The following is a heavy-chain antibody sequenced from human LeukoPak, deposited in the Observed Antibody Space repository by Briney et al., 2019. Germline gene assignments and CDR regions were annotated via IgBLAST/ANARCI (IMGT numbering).Heavy chain of an antibody. J-gene: IGHJ4*02. CDR3: ARRIPGLTPHIDH. CDR1: GFTFSSYW. CDR2: IKQDGSEK. V-gene: IGHV3-7*01. D-gene: IGHD2-15*01. Sequence: GGSLRLSCAASGFTFSSYWMSWVRQAPGKGLEWVANIKQDGSEKYYVDSVKGRFTISRDNAKNSLYLQMNSLRAEDTAVYYCARRIPGLTPHIDHWGQRTLVTVSS.